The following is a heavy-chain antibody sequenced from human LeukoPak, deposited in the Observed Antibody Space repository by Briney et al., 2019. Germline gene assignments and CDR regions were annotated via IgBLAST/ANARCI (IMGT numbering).Heavy chain of an antibody. CDR3: AKDMGVTGTRGYFDY. V-gene: IGHV3-74*01. Sequence: GGSLRLSCAASGFTFSSYWMHWVRQAPGKGLVWVSRINSDGSSTRYADSVKGRFTISRDNAKNTLYLQVNSLRAEDTAVYYCAKDMGVTGTRGYFDYWGQGTLVTVSS. CDR1: GFTFSSYW. D-gene: IGHD1-7*01. J-gene: IGHJ4*02. CDR2: INSDGSST.